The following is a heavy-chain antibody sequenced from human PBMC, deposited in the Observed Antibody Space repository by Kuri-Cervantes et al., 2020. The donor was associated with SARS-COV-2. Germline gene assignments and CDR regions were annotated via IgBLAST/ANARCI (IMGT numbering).Heavy chain of an antibody. Sequence: LSLTCAASGFTFSSYAMSWVRQAPGKGLEWVSAISGSGGSTYYADSVKGRFTISRDNSKNTLYLQMNSLRAEDTAVYYCARDQGGSYWWDAFDIWGQGTMVTVSS. V-gene: IGHV3-23*01. J-gene: IGHJ3*02. CDR1: GFTFSSYA. CDR3: ARDQGGSYWWDAFDI. D-gene: IGHD1-26*01. CDR2: ISGSGGST.